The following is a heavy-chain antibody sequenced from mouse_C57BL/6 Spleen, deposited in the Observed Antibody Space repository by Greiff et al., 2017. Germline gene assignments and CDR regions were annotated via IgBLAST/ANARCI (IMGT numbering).Heavy chain of an antibody. CDR1: GYAFSSSW. Sequence: VQGVESGPELVKPGASVKISCKASGYAFSSSWMNWVKQRPGKGLEWIGRIYPGDGDTNYNGKLKGKATLTADKSSSTAYMQLSSLTSEDSAVYFCARDSNYEAYWGQGTLVTVSA. V-gene: IGHV1-82*01. J-gene: IGHJ3*01. D-gene: IGHD2-5*01. CDR3: ARDSNYEAY. CDR2: IYPGDGDT.